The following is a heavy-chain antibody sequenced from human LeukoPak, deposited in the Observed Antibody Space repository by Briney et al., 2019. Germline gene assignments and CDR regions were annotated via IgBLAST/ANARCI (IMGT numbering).Heavy chain of an antibody. J-gene: IGHJ4*02. D-gene: IGHD3-16*02. CDR3: AKVVDVWGVRLGELSL. Sequence: GGSLRLSCAASGFTFSSYAMSWVRQAPGKGLEWVSAISGSGGSTYYADSVKGRFTISRDNSKNTLYLQMNSLRAEDTAVYYCAKVVDVWGVRLGELSLWGQGTLVTVSS. V-gene: IGHV3-23*01. CDR2: ISGSGGST. CDR1: GFTFSSYA.